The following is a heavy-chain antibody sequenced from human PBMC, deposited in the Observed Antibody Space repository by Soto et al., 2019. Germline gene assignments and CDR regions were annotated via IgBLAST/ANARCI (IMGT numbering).Heavy chain of an antibody. J-gene: IGHJ6*02. CDR3: AREGTGYYGMDV. Sequence: SETLSLTCTVSGGSISSGGYYWSWIRQHPGKGLEWIGYIYYSGSTYYNPSLKSRVTISVDTSKNQFSLKLSSVTAADTAVYYCAREGTGYYGMDVWGQGTTVTAP. CDR2: IYYSGST. CDR1: GGSISSGGYY. D-gene: IGHD1-1*01. V-gene: IGHV4-31*03.